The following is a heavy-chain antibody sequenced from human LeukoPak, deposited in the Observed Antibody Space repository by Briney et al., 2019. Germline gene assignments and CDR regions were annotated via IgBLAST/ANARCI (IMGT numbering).Heavy chain of an antibody. D-gene: IGHD1-26*01. CDR1: GGSISSYY. CDR3: ARDGGSYSFDY. V-gene: IGHV4-59*01. J-gene: IGHJ4*02. Sequence: SETLSLTCTVSGGSISSYYWSWIRQPPGKGLEWIGYIYYSGSTNYNPSLKSRLTISVDTSKNQFSLKLSSVTAADTAVYYCARDGGSYSFDYWGQGTLVTVSS. CDR2: IYYSGST.